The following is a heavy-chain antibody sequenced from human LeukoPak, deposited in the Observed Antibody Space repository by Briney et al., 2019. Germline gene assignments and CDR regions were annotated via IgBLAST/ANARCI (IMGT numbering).Heavy chain of an antibody. Sequence: GGSLRLSCAASGFTSSDYYMSWIRQAPGKGLEWVSYISSSGSTIYYADSVKGRFTISRDNAKNSLYLQMNSLRAEDTAVYYCARESGSSYYYMDVWGKGTTVTVSS. D-gene: IGHD6-13*01. CDR2: ISSSGSTI. J-gene: IGHJ6*03. V-gene: IGHV3-11*01. CDR3: ARESGSSYYYMDV. CDR1: GFTSSDYY.